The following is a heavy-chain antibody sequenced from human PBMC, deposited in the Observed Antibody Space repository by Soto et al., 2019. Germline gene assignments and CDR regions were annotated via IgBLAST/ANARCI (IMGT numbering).Heavy chain of an antibody. V-gene: IGHV1-46*03. D-gene: IGHD3-3*01. Sequence: ASVKVSCKASGYTFTSYYMHWVRQAPGQGLEWMGIINPSGGSTSYAQKFQGRVTMTRDTSTSTVYMELSSLRSEDTAVYYCARAVGDFWGGLNYYYMDVWGKGTTVTVSS. CDR2: INPSGGST. J-gene: IGHJ6*03. CDR3: ARAVGDFWGGLNYYYMDV. CDR1: GYTFTSYY.